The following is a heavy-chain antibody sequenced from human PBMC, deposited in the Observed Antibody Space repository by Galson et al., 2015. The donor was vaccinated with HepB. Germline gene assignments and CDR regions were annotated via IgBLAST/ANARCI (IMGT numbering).Heavy chain of an antibody. V-gene: IGHV3-33*01. D-gene: IGHD6-13*01. CDR2: LWYDGTNK. CDR1: GFTFSNYG. CDR3: AREFSIAPLSFDS. J-gene: IGHJ4*02. Sequence: SLRLSCAASGFTFSNYGMHWVRQAPGKGLEWVALLWYDGTNKYYADSVKGRFTISRDNSKNTLYLQVNSLRAEDTAMYYCAREFSIAPLSFDSWGQGTLVTVSS.